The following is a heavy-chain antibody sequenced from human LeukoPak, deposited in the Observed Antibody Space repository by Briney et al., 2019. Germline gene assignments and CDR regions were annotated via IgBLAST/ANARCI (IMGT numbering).Heavy chain of an antibody. CDR1: GFXFSSYA. CDR3: AKDQRPYYYDSSGYSYAFDI. Sequence: GGSLRLSCEASGFXFSSYAISWVRQAPGKGLEWISAISASGGSTNYADSVKGRFTISRDNSKNTLYLQMNSLRAEDTAVYYCAKDQRPYYYDSSGYSYAFDIWGQGTMVTVSS. V-gene: IGHV3-23*01. D-gene: IGHD3-22*01. J-gene: IGHJ3*02. CDR2: ISASGGST.